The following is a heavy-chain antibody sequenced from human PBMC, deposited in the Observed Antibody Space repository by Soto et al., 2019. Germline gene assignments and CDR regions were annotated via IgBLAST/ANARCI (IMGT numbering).Heavy chain of an antibody. Sequence: QVQLVQSGAEVKKPGSSVKVSCKASGGSFNNYAVTWVRQAPGQGLEWMGGIIPSSGTPNYAQRFQGRVTITADESTSTVSMELSSLRAGDTALYYCASSYGTSWYGDYWGQGTLVTVSS. CDR1: GGSFNNYA. D-gene: IGHD6-13*01. V-gene: IGHV1-69*01. CDR2: IIPSSGTP. CDR3: ASSYGTSWYGDY. J-gene: IGHJ4*02.